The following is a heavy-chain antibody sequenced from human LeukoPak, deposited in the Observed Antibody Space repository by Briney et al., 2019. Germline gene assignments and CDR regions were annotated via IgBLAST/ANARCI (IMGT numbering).Heavy chain of an antibody. J-gene: IGHJ6*02. Sequence: GASVKVSCKASGYTFTSYGISWVRQAPGQGLEWMGWISAYNGNTNYAQKFQGRVTMTRNTSISTAYMELSSLRSEDTAVYYCARLAPMDVWGQGTTVTVSS. CDR3: ARLAPMDV. CDR1: GYTFTSYG. CDR2: ISAYNGNT. V-gene: IGHV1-18*01. D-gene: IGHD3-3*02.